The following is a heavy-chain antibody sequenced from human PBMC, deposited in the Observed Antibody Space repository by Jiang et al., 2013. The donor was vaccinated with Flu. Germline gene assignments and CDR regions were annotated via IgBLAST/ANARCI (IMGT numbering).Heavy chain of an antibody. V-gene: IGHV6-1*01. Sequence: VSSNSAAWNWIRQSPSRGLEWLGRTYYRSKWYNDYAVSVKSRITINPDTSKNQFSLQLNSVTPEDTAVYYCARDEPGMAVAGNWFDPWGQGTLVTVSS. CDR2: TYYRSKWYN. CDR3: ARDEPGMAVAGNWFDP. J-gene: IGHJ5*02. D-gene: IGHD6-19*01. CDR1: VSSNSAA.